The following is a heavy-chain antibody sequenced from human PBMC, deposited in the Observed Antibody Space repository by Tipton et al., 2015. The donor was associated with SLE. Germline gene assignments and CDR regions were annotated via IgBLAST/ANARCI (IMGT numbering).Heavy chain of an antibody. CDR3: ARESPLGELELDAFDI. J-gene: IGHJ3*02. CDR1: GGSISSYY. CDR2: IYTSGST. Sequence: TLSLTCTVSGGSISSYYWSWIRQPAGKGLEWIGRIYTSGSTNYNPSLKSRVTMSVDTSKNQFSLKLSSVTAADTAVYYCARESPLGELELDAFDIWGQGTMVTVSS. D-gene: IGHD1-7*01. V-gene: IGHV4-4*07.